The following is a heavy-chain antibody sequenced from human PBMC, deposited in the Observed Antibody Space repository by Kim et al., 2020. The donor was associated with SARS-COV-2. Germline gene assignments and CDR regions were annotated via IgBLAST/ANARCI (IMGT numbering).Heavy chain of an antibody. CDR3: ARDDCSGGSCYWGY. D-gene: IGHD2-15*01. Sequence: NPALKSRVTISVDTSKNQFSLKLSSVTAADTAVYYCARDDCSGGSCYWGYWGQGTLVTVSS. V-gene: IGHV4-31*02. J-gene: IGHJ4*02.